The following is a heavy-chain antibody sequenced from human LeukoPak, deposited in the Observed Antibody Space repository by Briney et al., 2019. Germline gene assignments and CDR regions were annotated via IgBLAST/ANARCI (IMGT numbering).Heavy chain of an antibody. CDR1: GGSISNSSYY. V-gene: IGHV4-39*01. CDR2: IYYSGST. J-gene: IGHJ4*02. CDR3: ARQLWFGELGV. D-gene: IGHD3-10*01. Sequence: SETLSLTCTVSGGSISNSSYYWGWIRQPPGKGLEWIGSIYYSGSTYYNPSLKSRVTISVDTSKNQFSLKLSSVTAADTAVYYCARQLWFGELGVWGQGTLVTVSS.